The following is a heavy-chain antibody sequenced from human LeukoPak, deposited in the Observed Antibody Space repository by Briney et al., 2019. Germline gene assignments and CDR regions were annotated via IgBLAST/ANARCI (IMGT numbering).Heavy chain of an antibody. CDR3: RMGVVTAKGSGSDY. V-gene: IGHV4-34*01. Sequence: PSETLSLTCAVYGGSFSGYYWSWIRQPPGKGLEWIGEINHSGSTNYNPSLKSRVTISVDTSKNQFSLKLSSVTAADTAVYYCRMGVVTAKGSGSDYWGQGTLVTVSS. J-gene: IGHJ4*02. CDR2: INHSGST. D-gene: IGHD2-21*02. CDR1: GGSFSGYY.